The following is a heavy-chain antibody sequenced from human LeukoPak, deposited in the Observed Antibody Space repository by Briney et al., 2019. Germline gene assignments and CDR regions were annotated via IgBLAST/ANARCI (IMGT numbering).Heavy chain of an antibody. D-gene: IGHD4/OR15-4a*01. V-gene: IGHV3-21*04. CDR3: ARRAGAYSHPYDY. J-gene: IGHJ4*02. CDR2: ISSSSSYI. Sequence: GGSLRLSCAASGFTFSSYSMNWVRQAPGKGLEWVSSISSSSSYIYYADSVKGRFTISRDNSKNTLYLQMNSLRAEDTAVYYCARRAGAYSHPYDYWGQGTLVTVSS. CDR1: GFTFSSYS.